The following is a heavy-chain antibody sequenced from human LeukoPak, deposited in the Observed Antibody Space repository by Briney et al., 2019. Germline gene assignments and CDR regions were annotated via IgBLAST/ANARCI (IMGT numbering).Heavy chain of an antibody. J-gene: IGHJ3*02. D-gene: IGHD2-15*01. CDR1: GFTFSNYS. V-gene: IGHV3-21*01. CDR3: ARDQGYYTGGSWYSDRGVDAFDI. CDR2: ISSSSYSYI. Sequence: GGSLSLSCAASGFTFSNYSMNWVRQPPGKGLEWVSSISSSSYSYIYYADSVKGRFTISRDNAKNSLYLQMNSLRAEDTAVYYCARDQGYYTGGSWYSDRGVDAFDIWGQGTMVTVSS.